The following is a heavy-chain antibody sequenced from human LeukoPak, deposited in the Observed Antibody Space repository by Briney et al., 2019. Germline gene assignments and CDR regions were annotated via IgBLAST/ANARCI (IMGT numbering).Heavy chain of an antibody. J-gene: IGHJ3*02. CDR2: ISWNSGSI. D-gene: IGHD6-13*01. Sequence: GGSLRLSCAASGFTFDDYAMHWVRQAPGKGLEWVSGISWNSGSIGYADSVKGRFTISRDNAKNSLYLQMNSLRAEDTALYYCAKDTEFSSSWDAFDTWGQGTMVTVSS. V-gene: IGHV3-9*01. CDR1: GFTFDDYA. CDR3: AKDTEFSSSWDAFDT.